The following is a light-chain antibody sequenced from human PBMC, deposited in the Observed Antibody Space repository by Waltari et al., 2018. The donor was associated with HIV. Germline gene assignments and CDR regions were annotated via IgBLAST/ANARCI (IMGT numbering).Light chain of an antibody. CDR3: QQSYSTPWT. V-gene: IGKV1-39*01. J-gene: IGKJ3*01. CDR2: ATS. Sequence: DIQMTQSPPSLSASIGDRVTLTCRASQNINNYLNWYQQRPGKAPELLIYATSSLQSGVPSRFSGSGSGTDFTLTISSLQPEDFATYYCQQSYSTPWTFGPGTKVDVK. CDR1: QNINNY.